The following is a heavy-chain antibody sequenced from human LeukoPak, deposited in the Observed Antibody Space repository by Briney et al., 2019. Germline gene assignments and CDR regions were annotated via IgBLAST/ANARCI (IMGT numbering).Heavy chain of an antibody. D-gene: IGHD1-26*01. CDR3: ARRIVGATAILRRQKRQYYFDY. CDR2: IYYSGST. CDR1: GGSISSSSYY. Sequence: SETLSLTCTVSGGSISSSSYYWGWIRQPPGKGLEWIGSIYYSGSTYYNPSLKSRVTISVDTSKNQFSLKLSSVTAADTAVYYCARRIVGATAILRRQKRQYYFDYWGQGTLVTVSS. V-gene: IGHV4-39*07. J-gene: IGHJ4*02.